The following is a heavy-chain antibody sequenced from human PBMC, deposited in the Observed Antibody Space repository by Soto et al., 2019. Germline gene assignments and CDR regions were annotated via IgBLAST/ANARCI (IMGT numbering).Heavy chain of an antibody. V-gene: IGHV4-61*08. CDR1: GGSISSGDFY. CDR2: IRFSGST. Sequence: QVQLQESGPGLVRPSETLSLTCTVSGGSISSGDFYWAWIRQPPGKGLEWIGYIRFSGSTNYNPSLQSRVTFSVDTSKNQFSLKMNSVTAADTAVYHCARGALGYCSGGSCYRYFDYWGQGTLVTVSS. D-gene: IGHD2-15*01. CDR3: ARGALGYCSGGSCYRYFDY. J-gene: IGHJ4*02.